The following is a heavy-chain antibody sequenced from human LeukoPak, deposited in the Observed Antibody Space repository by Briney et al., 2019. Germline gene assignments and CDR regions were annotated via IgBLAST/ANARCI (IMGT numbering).Heavy chain of an antibody. CDR3: VKVWATTGTHDFDS. Sequence: PGGSLRLSCSASGFTFNKYAMHWVRQAPGKGLEFVSTITTNGGSTYYAGSVKGRFTISRDNSKNTLYLQMSSLRPEDTGVYYCVKVWATTGTHDFDSWGQGTLVTVSS. V-gene: IGHV3-64D*09. CDR1: GFTFNKYA. D-gene: IGHD1-1*01. J-gene: IGHJ4*02. CDR2: ITTNGGST.